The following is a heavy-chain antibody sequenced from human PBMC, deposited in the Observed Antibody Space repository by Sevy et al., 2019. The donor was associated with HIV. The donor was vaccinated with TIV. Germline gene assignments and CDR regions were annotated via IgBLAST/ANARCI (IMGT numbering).Heavy chain of an antibody. Sequence: GGSLRLSCAASGFSFSSYGMHWVRQAPGKGLEWLAVILFDGSNEYYADSVKGRFTISRDIAKNTLYLQMNSLRAEDTAVYYCARDLEFYGYREYGPVFNPDYWGRGTLVTVSS. J-gene: IGHJ4*02. CDR2: ILFDGSNE. CDR3: ARDLEFYGYREYGPVFNPDY. V-gene: IGHV3-33*01. CDR1: GFSFSSYG. D-gene: IGHD5-12*01.